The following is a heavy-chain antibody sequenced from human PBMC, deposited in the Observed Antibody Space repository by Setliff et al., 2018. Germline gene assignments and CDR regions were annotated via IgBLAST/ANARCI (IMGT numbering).Heavy chain of an antibody. J-gene: IGHJ5*02. CDR2: VNPSGGKT. CDR3: ARAPWGDDYDRLYPLFDP. Sequence: ASVKVSCKTSGYGFTSHYFHWLRQAPGQGLEWMGIVNPSGGKTTLSQKFQGRVSQTADASTATVYMELHSLTSEDTAIYYCARAPWGDDYDRLYPLFDPWGQGSLVTVSS. V-gene: IGHV1-46*01. D-gene: IGHD3-22*01. CDR1: GYGFTSHY.